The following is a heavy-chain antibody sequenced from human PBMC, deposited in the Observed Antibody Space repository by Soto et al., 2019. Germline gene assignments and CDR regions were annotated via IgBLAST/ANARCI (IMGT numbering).Heavy chain of an antibody. Sequence: GGSLRLSCAASGFTFSSYSMNWVRQAPGKGLEWVSSISSSSSYIYYADSVKGRFTISRDNAKNSLYLQMNSLRAEDTAVYYCARDQQLVDEMDVWGQGTTVTVSS. CDR1: GFTFSSYS. V-gene: IGHV3-21*01. J-gene: IGHJ6*02. D-gene: IGHD6-13*01. CDR2: ISSSSSYI. CDR3: ARDQQLVDEMDV.